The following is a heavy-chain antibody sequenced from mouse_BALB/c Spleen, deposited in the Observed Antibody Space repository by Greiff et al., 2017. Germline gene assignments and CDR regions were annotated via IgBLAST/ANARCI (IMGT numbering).Heavy chain of an antibody. Sequence: EVKLMESGGGLVQPGGSRKLSCAASGFTFSSFGMHWVRQAPEEGLEWVAYISSGSSTIYYADKVKGRFTISRDNPKNTLFLQMTSLRSEDTAMYYCARSREDYYGYFDYWGQGTTLTVSS. CDR1: GFTFSSFG. CDR2: ISSGSSTI. J-gene: IGHJ2*01. CDR3: ARSREDYYGYFDY. D-gene: IGHD1-1*01. V-gene: IGHV5-17*02.